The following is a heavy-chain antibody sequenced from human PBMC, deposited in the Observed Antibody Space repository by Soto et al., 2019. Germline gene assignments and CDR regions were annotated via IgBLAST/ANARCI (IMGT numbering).Heavy chain of an antibody. V-gene: IGHV3-30*03. J-gene: IGHJ6*02. CDR1: GFSLNNYG. CDR3: ATGGFCSGGSCPGYFFYYYGMNV. Sequence: QVQVVESGGGVVQPGTSLRLSCAASGFSLNNYGMNWVRQAPGKGLEWVAVISNNGSNSYYADSVRGRFTISRDNSKNTLHLQLNSLRPADTAVYYCATGGFCSGGSCPGYFFYYYGMNVWGQGTTVTVSS. D-gene: IGHD2-15*01. CDR2: ISNNGSNS.